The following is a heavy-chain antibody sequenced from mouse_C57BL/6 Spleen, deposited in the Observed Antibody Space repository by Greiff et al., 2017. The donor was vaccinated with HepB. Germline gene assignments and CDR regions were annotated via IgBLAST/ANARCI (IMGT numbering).Heavy chain of an antibody. CDR2: ISSGSSTI. J-gene: IGHJ4*01. CDR3: ARRPVYAMDY. Sequence: EVHLVESGGGLVKPGGSLKLSCAASGFTFSDYGMHWVRQAPEKGLEWVAYISSGSSTIYYADTVKGRFTISRDNAKNTLFLQMTSLRSEDTAMYYCARRPVYAMDYWGQGTSVTVSS. CDR1: GFTFSDYG. V-gene: IGHV5-17*01.